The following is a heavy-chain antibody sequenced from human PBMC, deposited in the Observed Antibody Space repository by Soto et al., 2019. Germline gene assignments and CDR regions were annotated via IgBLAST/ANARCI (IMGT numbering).Heavy chain of an antibody. D-gene: IGHD2-2*02. CDR3: ATLPPRIELTVLPIPT. V-gene: IGHV4-4*02. Sequence: QVQLRQSGPGLVKPSGTLSLTCAVSGGSISSTNWWSWVRQSPGKGLEWIGEMYHSGSTNYNPSLRGRVTSSVDKPNNQFSLKIRSVTAADTAIYYCATLPPRIELTVLPIPTWGEGTLVTVSS. J-gene: IGHJ4*02. CDR2: MYHSGST. CDR1: GGSISSTNW.